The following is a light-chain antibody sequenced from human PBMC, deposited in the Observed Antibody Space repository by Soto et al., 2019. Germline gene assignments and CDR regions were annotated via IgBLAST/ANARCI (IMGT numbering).Light chain of an antibody. CDR2: WAS. Sequence: DIVMTQSPDSLAVSLGERATINCKSSQSVLYSSNNKNYLAWYQQKLGQPPKLLIYWASTRESGVPDRFSGSGSGTEFTLTISSLQAEDVAVYYCQQYHSFPWTFGQGTKVEIK. V-gene: IGKV4-1*01. J-gene: IGKJ1*01. CDR3: QQYHSFPWT. CDR1: QSVLYSSNNKNY.